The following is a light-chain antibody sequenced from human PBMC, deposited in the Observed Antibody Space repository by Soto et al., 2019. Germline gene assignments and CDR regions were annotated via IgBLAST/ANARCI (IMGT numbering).Light chain of an antibody. Sequence: EIVLTQSPGTLSLSPGERATLSCRASQSVSSNYLAWYQQKSGQAPRLLIYGASSRATGIPDRLSGSGSGTDFTLTISKLEPEDFAVYYCQQYGNSPYAFGQGTELEI. V-gene: IGKV3-20*01. J-gene: IGKJ2*01. CDR2: GAS. CDR1: QSVSSNY. CDR3: QQYGNSPYA.